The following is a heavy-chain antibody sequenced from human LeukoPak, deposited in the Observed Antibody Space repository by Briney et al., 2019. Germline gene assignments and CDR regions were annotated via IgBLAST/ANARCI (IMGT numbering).Heavy chain of an antibody. CDR2: ISGSGGST. J-gene: IGHJ4*02. D-gene: IGHD3-10*01. CDR1: GFTFSSYA. V-gene: IGHV3-23*01. Sequence: GGSLRLSCAASGFTFSSYAMSWVRQAPGKGLEWVPAISGSGGSTYYADSVKGRFTISRDNSKNTLYLQMHSLRAEDTAVYYCAKVRGAVFYFDYWGQGTLVTVSS. CDR3: AKVRGAVFYFDY.